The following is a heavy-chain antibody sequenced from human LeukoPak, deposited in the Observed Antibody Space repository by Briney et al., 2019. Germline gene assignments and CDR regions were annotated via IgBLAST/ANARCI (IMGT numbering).Heavy chain of an antibody. Sequence: GASVKVSCKASAYTFTGYYMHWVRQAPGQGLEWMGWINPNSGGTHYVQKFQGRVTMTRDTSISTAYMELSRLRSDDTAVYYCARGCSSTSCSGDYYYMDVWGKGTTVTVSS. D-gene: IGHD2-2*01. J-gene: IGHJ6*03. V-gene: IGHV1-2*02. CDR3: ARGCSSTSCSGDYYYMDV. CDR1: AYTFTGYY. CDR2: INPNSGGT.